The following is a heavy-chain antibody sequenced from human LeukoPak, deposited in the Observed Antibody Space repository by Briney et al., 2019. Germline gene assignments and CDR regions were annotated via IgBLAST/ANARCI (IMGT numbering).Heavy chain of an antibody. D-gene: IGHD3-10*01. CDR3: ARGDYYGPLDY. CDR1: GFTFSSYA. V-gene: IGHV3-30-3*01. Sequence: SGGSLRLSCAASGFTFSSYAMHWARKAPGKGLEWVAVISYDGSNKYYADSVKGRFTISRDNSKNTLYLQMNSLRAEDTAVYYCARGDYYGPLDYWGQGTLVTVSS. CDR2: ISYDGSNK. J-gene: IGHJ4*02.